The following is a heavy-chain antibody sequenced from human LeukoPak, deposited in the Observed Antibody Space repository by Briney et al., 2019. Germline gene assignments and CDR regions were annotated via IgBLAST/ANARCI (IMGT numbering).Heavy chain of an antibody. CDR1: GGSISSYY. J-gene: IGHJ3*02. Sequence: SETLSLTCTVSGGSISSYYWSWIRQPPGKGLEWIGYIYYSGSTNYNPSLKSRVTISVDTSKNQFSLKLSSVTAADTAMYYCAGFAACISYVSRAFDIWGQGTMVTVSS. V-gene: IGHV4-59*08. CDR2: IYYSGST. D-gene: IGHD6-13*01. CDR3: AGFAACISYVSRAFDI.